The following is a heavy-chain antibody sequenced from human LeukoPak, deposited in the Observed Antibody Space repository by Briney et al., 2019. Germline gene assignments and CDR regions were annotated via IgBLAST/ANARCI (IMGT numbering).Heavy chain of an antibody. CDR3: ARLSGSYYFDY. Sequence: PSETLSLTCTVSGGSISSSSYYWGWIRQPPGKGLEWIGSIYYSGSTYYNPSLKSRVTISVDTSKNQFSLKLSSVTAADTAVYYCARLSGSYYFDYWGQGTLVTVSS. CDR2: IYYSGST. D-gene: IGHD1-26*01. CDR1: GGSISSSSYY. J-gene: IGHJ4*02. V-gene: IGHV4-39*01.